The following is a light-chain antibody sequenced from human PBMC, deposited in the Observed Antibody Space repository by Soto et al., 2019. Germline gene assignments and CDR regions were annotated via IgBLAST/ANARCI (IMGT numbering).Light chain of an antibody. CDR3: QQRGNWPWT. Sequence: EIVWTQSPATLSLSPGERATLSCRASQSVSSYLAWYQQKPGQAPRLLIYDASNRATGIPARFSGSGSGTDFTLTISSLEPEDFAVYYCQQRGNWPWTFGQGTKVEIK. CDR2: DAS. V-gene: IGKV3-11*01. CDR1: QSVSSY. J-gene: IGKJ1*01.